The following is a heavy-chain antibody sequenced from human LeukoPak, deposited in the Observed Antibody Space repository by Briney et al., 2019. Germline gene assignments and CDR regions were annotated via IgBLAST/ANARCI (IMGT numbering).Heavy chain of an antibody. CDR1: GFTFSSYW. Sequence: GGSLRLSCAASGFTFSSYWMSWVRQAPGKGLEWVANIKQDGSEKYYVDSVKGRFTISRDNAKNSLYLQMNSLRAEDTAFYYCAKGGYDPDYYFDYWGQGTLVTVSS. J-gene: IGHJ4*02. V-gene: IGHV3-7*03. CDR3: AKGGYDPDYYFDY. D-gene: IGHD3-16*01. CDR2: IKQDGSEK.